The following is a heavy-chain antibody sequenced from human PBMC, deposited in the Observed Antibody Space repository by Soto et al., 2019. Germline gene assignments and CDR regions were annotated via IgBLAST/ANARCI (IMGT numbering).Heavy chain of an antibody. CDR3: AKDAPGSGWLSDY. CDR1: GFTFSIYA. V-gene: IGHV3-23*01. Sequence: PGGSLRLSCAASGFTFSIYAMSWVRQAPGKGLEWVSTIGGSGGGTSYADFVRGRFTISRDSSRNTLYLQMNSLRAEDTAVYYCAKDAPGSGWLSDYWGQGTLVTVSS. CDR2: IGGSGGGT. J-gene: IGHJ4*02. D-gene: IGHD3-22*01.